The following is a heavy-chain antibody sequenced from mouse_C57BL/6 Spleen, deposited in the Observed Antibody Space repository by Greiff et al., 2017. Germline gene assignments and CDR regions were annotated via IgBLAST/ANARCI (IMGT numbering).Heavy chain of an antibody. CDR2: IDPSDSYT. Sequence: QVHVKQPGAELVMPGASVKLSCKASGYTFTSYWMHWVKQRPGQGLEWIGEIDPSDSYTNYNQKFKGKSTLTVDKSSSTAYMQLSSLTSEDSAVYYCARYPYAMDYWGQGTSVTVSS. CDR3: ARYPYAMDY. CDR1: GYTFTSYW. J-gene: IGHJ4*01. V-gene: IGHV1-69*01.